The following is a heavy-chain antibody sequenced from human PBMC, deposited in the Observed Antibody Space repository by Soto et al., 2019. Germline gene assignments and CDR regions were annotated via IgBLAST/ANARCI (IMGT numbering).Heavy chain of an antibody. V-gene: IGHV3-23*01. J-gene: IGHJ4*02. CDR3: AKGCGGDCYSGVQY. CDR2: ISNSGGST. Sequence: EVQLLESGRGLVQPGGSLRLSCAASGFTFSSSAMSWVRQAPGKGLEWVSCISNSGGSTYYGDSVKGRFTISRDNSKNTLYLKMSSLQAEDTAVYYCAKGCGGDCYSGVQYWGQGTLVTVSS. CDR1: GFTFSSSA. D-gene: IGHD2-21*02.